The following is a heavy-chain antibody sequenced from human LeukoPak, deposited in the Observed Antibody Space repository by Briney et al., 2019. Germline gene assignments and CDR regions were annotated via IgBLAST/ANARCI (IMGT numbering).Heavy chain of an antibody. V-gene: IGHV1-69*13. D-gene: IGHD3-10*01. J-gene: IGHJ2*01. CDR3: ARIHRTYYYGSGTRGWDWYFDL. CDR2: IIPIFGTA. Sequence: ASVKVSCKASGYTFTGYYMHWVRQAPGQGLEWMGGIIPIFGTANYAQKFQGRVTITADESTSTAYMELSSLRSEDTAVYYCARIHRTYYYGSGTRGWDWYFDLWGRGTLVTVSS. CDR1: GYTFTGYY.